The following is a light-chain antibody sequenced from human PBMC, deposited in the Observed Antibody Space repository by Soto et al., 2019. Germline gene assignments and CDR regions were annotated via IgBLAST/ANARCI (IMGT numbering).Light chain of an antibody. CDR2: GAS. Sequence: EIVLTQSPGTLSLSPGERATLSCRASQSVSSSYLAWYQQKPDQAPRLLIYGASSRATGIPDRFSGSGSGTDFTLTICRLEPEDFAVYYCQQFGNSPYTFGQGTRLEIK. V-gene: IGKV3-20*01. CDR3: QQFGNSPYT. CDR1: QSVSSSY. J-gene: IGKJ2*01.